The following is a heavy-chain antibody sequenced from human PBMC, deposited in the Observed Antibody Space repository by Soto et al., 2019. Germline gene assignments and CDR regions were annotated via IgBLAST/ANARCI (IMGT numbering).Heavy chain of an antibody. J-gene: IGHJ6*02. Sequence: VGSLRLSCAASGFTLSSYSMNWVRQASGKGLEWVASISSSSSHIYYADSVKGRFTISRDNARNSLYLQMNSLRAEDTAVYYCVRERGLSSFYGMDVWGQGTTVTVSS. CDR2: ISSSSSHI. V-gene: IGHV3-21*01. D-gene: IGHD2-21*02. CDR1: GFTLSSYS. CDR3: VRERGLSSFYGMDV.